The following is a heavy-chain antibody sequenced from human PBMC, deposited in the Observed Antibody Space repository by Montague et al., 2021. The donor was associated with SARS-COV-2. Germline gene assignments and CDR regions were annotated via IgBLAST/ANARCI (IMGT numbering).Heavy chain of an antibody. Sequence: PPLVKPTQTLTLTCTFSGFSLSTSGMCVSWIRQPPGKALEWLTLIDWDDDKYYSTPLKTRLTISKDTSKNQVVLTMTNMDPVDTATYYCARSYGTTVVTRAFDYWGQGTLVTVSS. J-gene: IGHJ4*02. V-gene: IGHV2-70*01. CDR1: GFSLSTSGMC. D-gene: IGHD4-23*01. CDR3: ARSYGTTVVTRAFDY. CDR2: IDWDDDK.